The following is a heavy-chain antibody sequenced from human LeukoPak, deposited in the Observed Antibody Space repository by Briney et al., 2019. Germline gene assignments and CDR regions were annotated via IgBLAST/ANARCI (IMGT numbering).Heavy chain of an antibody. CDR1: GGSISNYY. CDR3: ARESSGTLRDAFDI. CDR2: IYYIGST. D-gene: IGHD1-26*01. V-gene: IGHV4-59*01. J-gene: IGHJ3*02. Sequence: SETLSLTCTVSGGSISNYYWSWIRQPPGKELEWIGYIYYIGSTNYNPSLKRRVTISVDTSKNQFSLKLSSVTAADTAVYYCARESSGTLRDAFDIWGQGTMVTVSS.